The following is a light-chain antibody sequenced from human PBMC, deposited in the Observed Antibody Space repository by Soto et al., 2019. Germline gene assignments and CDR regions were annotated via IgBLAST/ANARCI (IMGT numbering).Light chain of an antibody. Sequence: DIVMTQSPDSLAVSLGERATINCKSSQSVLHSPNNKNYLAWYQKKPGQPPKLLIYWASTRDSGVPDRFSGTRFRPAFTLTLFSLHAEDVALYYSQHYHNAPRTFGQGTKVEIK. CDR3: QHYHNAPRT. CDR2: WAS. V-gene: IGKV4-1*01. J-gene: IGKJ1*01. CDR1: QSVLHSPNNKNY.